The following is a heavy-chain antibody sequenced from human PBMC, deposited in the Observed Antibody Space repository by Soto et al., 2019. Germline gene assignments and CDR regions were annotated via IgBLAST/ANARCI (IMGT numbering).Heavy chain of an antibody. CDR3: ARGGSSGKFDY. V-gene: IGHV3-11*05. CDR2: ISSSSSYT. J-gene: IGHJ4*02. Sequence: PGGSLRLSCAASGFTFSDYYMSWIRQAPGKGLEWVSYISSSSSYTNYADSVKGRFTISRNNAKSSLYLEMNNLRAEDTAMYYCARGGSSGKFDYWGQGTLVTVSS. D-gene: IGHD6-25*01. CDR1: GFTFSDYY.